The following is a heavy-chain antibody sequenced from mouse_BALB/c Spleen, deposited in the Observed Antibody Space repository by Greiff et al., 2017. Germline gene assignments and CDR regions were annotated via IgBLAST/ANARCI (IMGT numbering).Heavy chain of an antibody. D-gene: IGHD2-4*01. CDR3: ARRPDYDGAY. CDR1: GFTFSSYA. Sequence: EVKLQESGGGLVKPGGSLKLSCAASGFTFSSYAMSWVRQTPEKRLEWVASISSGGSTYYPDSVKGRFTISRDNARNILYLQMSSLRSEDTAMYYCARRPDYDGAYWGQGTLVTVSA. CDR2: ISSGGST. V-gene: IGHV5-6-5*01. J-gene: IGHJ3*01.